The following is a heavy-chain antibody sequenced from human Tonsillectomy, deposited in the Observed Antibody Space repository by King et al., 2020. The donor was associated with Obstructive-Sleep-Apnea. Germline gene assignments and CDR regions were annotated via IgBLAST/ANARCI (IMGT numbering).Heavy chain of an antibody. Sequence: VQLVESGGGLVQPGRSLRLSCAASGFTFDDYAMHWVRQAPGKGLEWVSGISWNSGRIGYADSVKGRFTISRDTAKNSLFLQMNSLRTEDTALYYCAKDLSSGWYGPVDYWGQGTLVTVSS. J-gene: IGHJ4*02. CDR2: ISWNSGRI. CDR3: AKDLSSGWYGPVDY. CDR1: GFTFDDYA. V-gene: IGHV3-9*01. D-gene: IGHD6-19*01.